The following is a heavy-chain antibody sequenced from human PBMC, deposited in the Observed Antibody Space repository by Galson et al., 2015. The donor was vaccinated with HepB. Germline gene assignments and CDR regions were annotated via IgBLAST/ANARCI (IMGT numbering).Heavy chain of an antibody. CDR3: ATATGGGIRGVMTYYFDY. V-gene: IGHV3-30*04. CDR1: GFTFSTYA. Sequence: SLRLSCAASGFTFSTYAMHWVRQAPGKGLEWVAVISFDGSDKYYADSVKGRFTISRDDSKNTLYLHMDSLRTEDTAVYYCATATGGGIRGVMTYYFDYWGQGTLVTVSS. CDR2: ISFDGSDK. D-gene: IGHD3-10*01. J-gene: IGHJ4*02.